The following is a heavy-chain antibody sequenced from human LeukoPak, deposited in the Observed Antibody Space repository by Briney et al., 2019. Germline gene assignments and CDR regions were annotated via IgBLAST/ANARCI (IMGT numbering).Heavy chain of an antibody. CDR3: ASLRGYYDSRHPHAFDI. CDR1: GFTFSSYW. D-gene: IGHD3-22*01. Sequence: GGSLRLSCAASGFTFSSYWMSWVRQAPGKGLEWVANIKQDGSEKYYVDSVKGRFTISRDNAKNSLYLQMNSLRAEDTAVYYCASLRGYYDSRHPHAFDIWGQGTMVTVSS. J-gene: IGHJ3*02. V-gene: IGHV3-7*01. CDR2: IKQDGSEK.